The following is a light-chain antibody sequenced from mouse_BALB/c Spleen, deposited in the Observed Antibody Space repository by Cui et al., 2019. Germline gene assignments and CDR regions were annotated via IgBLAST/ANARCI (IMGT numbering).Light chain of an antibody. CDR1: SSVSY. CDR2: DTS. V-gene: IGKV4-55*01. Sequence: QIVLTQSPAIMSASPGEKVTMTCSASSSVSYMYWYQQKPGSFPRLLIYDTSNLASGVPVRFSGSGSGTSYSLTISRMEAEDAATYYCQQWSSYPFTFGSGTKLEIK. J-gene: IGKJ4*01. CDR3: QQWSSYPFT.